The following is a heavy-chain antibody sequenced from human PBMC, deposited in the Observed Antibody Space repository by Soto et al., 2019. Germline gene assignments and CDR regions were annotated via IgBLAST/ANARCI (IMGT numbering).Heavy chain of an antibody. CDR2: MNPNSGNT. V-gene: IGHV1-8*01. D-gene: IGHD4-17*01. CDR1: GYTFTSYD. Sequence: ASVKVSCKASGYTFTSYDINWVRQATGQGLEWMGWMNPNSGNTGYAQKFQGRVTMTRNTSISTAYMELSSLRSEDTAVYYCARVIYGDYTFDYWGQGTLVTVSS. J-gene: IGHJ4*02. CDR3: ARVIYGDYTFDY.